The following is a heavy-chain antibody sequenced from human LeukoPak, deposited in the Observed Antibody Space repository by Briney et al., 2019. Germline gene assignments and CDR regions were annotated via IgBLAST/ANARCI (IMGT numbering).Heavy chain of an antibody. CDR1: GFIVSYHY. D-gene: IGHD5-18*01. V-gene: IGHV3-66*01. Sequence: PGGSLRLSCAASGFIVSYHYMIYARQAPGKGLEWVSVTYSGGNTLYADSVKGRFIISRDTSKTTLYLQMNSLRPEDTAIYYCARYGDTPMSISSGGMDVWGRGTTVTVSS. CDR3: ARYGDTPMSISSGGMDV. J-gene: IGHJ6*02. CDR2: TYSGGNT.